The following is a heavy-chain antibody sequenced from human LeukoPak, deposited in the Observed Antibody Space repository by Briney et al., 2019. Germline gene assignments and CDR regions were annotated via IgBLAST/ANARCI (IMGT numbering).Heavy chain of an antibody. Sequence: SETLSLTCTVSGGSISSGSYYWSWIRQPAGKGLEWIGRIYTSGSTNYNPSLKSRVTISVDTSKNQFSLKLSSVTAADTAVYYCARHSGWYRGYFDYWGQGTLVTVSS. CDR1: GGSISSGSYY. CDR2: IYTSGST. CDR3: ARHSGWYRGYFDY. V-gene: IGHV4-61*02. D-gene: IGHD6-19*01. J-gene: IGHJ4*02.